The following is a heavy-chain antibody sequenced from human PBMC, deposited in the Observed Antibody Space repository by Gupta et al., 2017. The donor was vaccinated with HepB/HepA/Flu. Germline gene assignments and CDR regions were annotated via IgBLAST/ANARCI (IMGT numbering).Heavy chain of an antibody. CDR3: ATDGDDFGDYVAS. J-gene: IGHJ4*02. Sequence: QVQLVQSGAEVKKPGSSVKVSCKASGDSFNSYAINWVRQAPGQRLEWMGRIPPVVNIADYAQKLQGRLTITADKSTTTAYMELRSLMSDDTAVYYCATDGDDFGDYVASWGPGTLVTVSS. CDR2: IPPVVNIA. V-gene: IGHV1-69*04. D-gene: IGHD4-17*01. CDR1: GDSFNSYA.